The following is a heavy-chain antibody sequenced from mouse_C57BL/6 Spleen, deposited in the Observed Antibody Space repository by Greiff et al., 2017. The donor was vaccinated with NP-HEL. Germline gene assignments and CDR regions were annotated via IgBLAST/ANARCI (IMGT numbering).Heavy chain of an antibody. CDR3: ARRGSNPYAMGC. D-gene: IGHD1-1*01. V-gene: IGHV5-17*01. CDR2: ISTGSSTI. J-gene: IGHJ4*01. Sequence: EVQLVESGGGLVKPGGSLKLSCAASGFTFSDYGMHWVRQAPEKGLEWVAYISTGSSTIYYADTVKGRITISRDNAKNTLFLQMTSLRSEDTARYYCARRGSNPYAMGCWGQGTSVTVSS. CDR1: GFTFSDYG.